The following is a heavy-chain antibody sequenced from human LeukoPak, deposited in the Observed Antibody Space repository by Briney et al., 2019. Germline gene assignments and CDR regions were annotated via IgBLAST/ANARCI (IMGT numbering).Heavy chain of an antibody. Sequence: GGSLRLSCAASGFTFSSYAMHWVRQAPGKGLEWVSHISSSSQTNYADSVKGRFTISRDNAKNSLYLQMHSLRAEDTAVYYCARDGTATNYFYYGMDVWGKGITVTVSS. CDR3: ARDGTATNYFYYGMDV. V-gene: IGHV3-21*05. D-gene: IGHD4-17*01. CDR1: GFTFSSYA. J-gene: IGHJ6*04. CDR2: ISSSSQT.